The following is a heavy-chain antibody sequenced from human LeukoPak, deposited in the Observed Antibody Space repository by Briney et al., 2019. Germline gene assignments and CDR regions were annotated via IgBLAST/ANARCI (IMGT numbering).Heavy chain of an antibody. V-gene: IGHV3-74*01. CDR3: ARAAGYCSGGSCYYFDY. J-gene: IGHJ4*02. CDR2: SNSDGSST. D-gene: IGHD2-15*01. Sequence: GGSLRLSCAASGFTFSSYWMHWVRQAPGKGLVCVSRSNSDGSSTSYADSVKGRFTISRDNAKNTLYLQMNSLRAEDTAVYYCARAAGYCSGGSCYYFDYWGQGTLVTVSS. CDR1: GFTFSSYW.